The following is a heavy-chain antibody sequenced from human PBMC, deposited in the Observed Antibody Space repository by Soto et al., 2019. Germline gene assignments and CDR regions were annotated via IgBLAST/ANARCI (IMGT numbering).Heavy chain of an antibody. V-gene: IGHV1-3*01. CDR2: INAGNGNT. J-gene: IGHJ4*02. Sequence: GASVNVSCKASGYTFTSYAMHWVRQAPGQRLEWMGWINAGNGNTKYSQKFQGRVTITRDTSASTAYMELSSLRSEDTAVYYCARVTLNYGVPLRAPDYWGQGTLVTVSS. CDR3: ARVTLNYGVPLRAPDY. CDR1: GYTFTSYA. D-gene: IGHD4-17*01.